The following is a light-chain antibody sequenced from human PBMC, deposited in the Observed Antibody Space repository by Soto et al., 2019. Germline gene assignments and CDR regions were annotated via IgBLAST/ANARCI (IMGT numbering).Light chain of an antibody. J-gene: IGLJ1*01. CDR3: SSHAGSKRV. Sequence: QSALTQPPSASGSPGQSVTISCTGTSSDVGGYNYVSWYQQHPGKAPKLMIYEVSKRPSGVPDRFSGSKSGNTASLTVSGLQAEDEADYYCSSHAGSKRVFGTGTKLTV. CDR1: SSDVGGYNY. V-gene: IGLV2-8*01. CDR2: EVS.